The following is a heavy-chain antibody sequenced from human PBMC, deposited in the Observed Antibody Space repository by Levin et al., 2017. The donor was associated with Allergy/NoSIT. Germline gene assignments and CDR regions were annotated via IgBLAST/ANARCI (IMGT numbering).Heavy chain of an antibody. Sequence: SETLSLTCIVSGGSISSNSRYWSWIRQPPGKGLEWIGSIDYSGGTYYNPSLRGRVSISLGTSKTQFSLRLTSVTSADTAIYFCSWGPWAFDFWGQGTTVTVSA. CDR3: SWGPWAFDF. CDR2: IDYSGGT. J-gene: IGHJ3*01. V-gene: IGHV4-39*07. D-gene: IGHD3-16*01. CDR1: GGSISSNSRY.